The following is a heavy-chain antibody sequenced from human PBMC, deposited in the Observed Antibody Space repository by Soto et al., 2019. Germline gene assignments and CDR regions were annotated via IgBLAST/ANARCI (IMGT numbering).Heavy chain of an antibody. V-gene: IGHV3-33*08. D-gene: IGHD1-26*01. CDR2: TWHDGSNK. CDR1: GFTFSSYA. Sequence: GGSLRLSCAASGFTFSSYAMHWVRQAPGKGLEAVAFTWHDGSNKYYADSVKGRFSASRDSSSDVLYLQMDNLRDADTAIYYCARDISGSIDLWGQGT. J-gene: IGHJ5*02. CDR3: ARDISGSIDL.